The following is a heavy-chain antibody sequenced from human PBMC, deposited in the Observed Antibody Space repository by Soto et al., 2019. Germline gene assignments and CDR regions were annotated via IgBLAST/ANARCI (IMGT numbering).Heavy chain of an antibody. J-gene: IGHJ5*01. V-gene: IGHV4-30-4*01. CDR3: ARERPDGRRLGS. D-gene: IGHD6-6*01. CDR2: IYYSGST. Sequence: NLSLTCTVSGGSISSGDYYWSWIRRPPGKGLEWIGSIYYSGSTYYNPSLKNRVTISVDTSTNQFSLKLSSATHTVTAAFYCARERPDGRRLGSWGQETLVTVFS. CDR1: GGSISSGDYY.